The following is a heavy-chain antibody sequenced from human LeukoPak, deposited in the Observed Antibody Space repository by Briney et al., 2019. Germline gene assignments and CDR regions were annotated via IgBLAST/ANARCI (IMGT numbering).Heavy chain of an antibody. CDR1: GFTFSSYW. D-gene: IGHD6-19*01. CDR3: ARDVIAVAAYFDY. V-gene: IGHV3-7*01. Sequence: GGSLRLSCAASGFTFSSYWMSWVRQAPGKGLEWVANIKQDGSEKYYVDSVKGRFTISRDNAKNSLYLQMNSLRAEDTAVYYCARDVIAVAAYFDYWGQGTLVTVSA. J-gene: IGHJ4*02. CDR2: IKQDGSEK.